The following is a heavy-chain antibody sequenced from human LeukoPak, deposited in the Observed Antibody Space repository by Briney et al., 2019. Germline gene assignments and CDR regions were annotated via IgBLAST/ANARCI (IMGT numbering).Heavy chain of an antibody. D-gene: IGHD6-19*01. CDR1: GGSISSSSYY. CDR3: ARYSGQWLATYYFDY. CDR2: IYHSGRT. Sequence: SETLSLTCTVSGGSISSSSYYWGWIRQPPGKGLEWIGNIYHSGRTYYNPSLKSRVTISVDTSKNQFSLKLSSVTAADTAVYYCARYSGQWLATYYFDYWGQGTLVTVSS. V-gene: IGHV4-39*07. J-gene: IGHJ4*02.